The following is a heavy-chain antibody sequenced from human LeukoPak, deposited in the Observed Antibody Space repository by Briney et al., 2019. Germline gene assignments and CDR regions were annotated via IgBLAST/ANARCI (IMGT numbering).Heavy chain of an antibody. Sequence: GGSLRLSCAASGFTFSSYSMNWVRQAPGKGLEWVSSISSSSSYIYYADSVKGRFAISRDNAKNSLYLQMNSLRAEDTAVYYCAKDQATTTGNFDYWGQGTLVTVSS. J-gene: IGHJ4*02. CDR2: ISSSSSYI. V-gene: IGHV3-21*01. D-gene: IGHD4-17*01. CDR3: AKDQATTTGNFDY. CDR1: GFTFSSYS.